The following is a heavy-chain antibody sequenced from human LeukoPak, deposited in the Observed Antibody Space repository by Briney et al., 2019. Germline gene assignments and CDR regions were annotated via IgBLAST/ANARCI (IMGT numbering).Heavy chain of an antibody. J-gene: IGHJ5*02. V-gene: IGHV1-2*02. D-gene: IGHD4-23*01. CDR1: GYTFTGYY. Sequence: ASVKVSCKASGYTFTGYYMLWVRQAPGQGLEWMGWINPNSGGTNYAQKFQGRVTMTRDTSISTAYMELSRLRSDDTAVYYCARSHSGARYYGGNYVEWFDPWGQGTLVTVSS. CDR2: INPNSGGT. CDR3: ARSHSGARYYGGNYVEWFDP.